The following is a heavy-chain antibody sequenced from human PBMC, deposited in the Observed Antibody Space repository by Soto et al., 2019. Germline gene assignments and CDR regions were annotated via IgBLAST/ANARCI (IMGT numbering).Heavy chain of an antibody. CDR2: IRTKPYGGTT. J-gene: IGHJ6*02. V-gene: IGHV3-49*04. CDR3: ARRLLDYGDYYYGMDV. CDR1: GFIFGDYA. Sequence: GGSLRLSCTSSGFIFGDYAMSWVRQAPGKGLEWVGFIRTKPYGGTTDYAESVKGRFTITRDDLKSIAYPQMDSLRSDDTAVYYCARRLLDYGDYYYGMDVWGQGTTVTVSS. D-gene: IGHD4-17*01.